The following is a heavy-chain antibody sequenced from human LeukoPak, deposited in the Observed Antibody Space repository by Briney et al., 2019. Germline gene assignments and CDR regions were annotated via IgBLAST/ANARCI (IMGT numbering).Heavy chain of an antibody. CDR1: GGSISSYY. D-gene: IGHD3-10*01. CDR3: ARWYYYGSGSYYHNWFDP. Sequence: KPSETLSLTCTVSGGSISSYYWSWIRQPPGKGLEWIGYIYYSGSTNYNPSLKSRVTISVDTSKNQFSLKLSSVTAADTAVYYCARWYYYGSGSYYHNWFDPWGQGTLVTVSS. V-gene: IGHV4-59*08. CDR2: IYYSGST. J-gene: IGHJ5*02.